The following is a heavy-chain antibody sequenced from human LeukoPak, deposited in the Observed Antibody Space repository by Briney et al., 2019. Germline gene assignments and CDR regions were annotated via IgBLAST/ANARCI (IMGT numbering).Heavy chain of an antibody. Sequence: PSETLSLTCTVSGGSISSGGYYWSWIRQHPGKGLEWIGYIYYSGSTYYNPSLKSRVTISVDTPKNQFSLKLSSVTAADTAVYYCARDGSGSGRSYGMDVWGQGTTVTVSS. J-gene: IGHJ6*02. V-gene: IGHV4-31*03. CDR1: GGSISSGGYY. CDR2: IYYSGST. CDR3: ARDGSGSGRSYGMDV. D-gene: IGHD2-15*01.